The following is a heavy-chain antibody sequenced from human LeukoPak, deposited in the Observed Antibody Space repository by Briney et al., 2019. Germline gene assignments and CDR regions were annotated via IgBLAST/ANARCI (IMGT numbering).Heavy chain of an antibody. CDR3: AKGFSILTSKHYFYYHGFDV. CDR2: IGEDGSTT. D-gene: IGHD3-9*01. J-gene: IGHJ6*02. CDR1: GIAFENYA. V-gene: IGHV3-43*02. Sequence: GGSLRLSCAASGIAFENYAMNWVRQAPGKGLEWVSLIGEDGSTTWYADSVKGRFTISRDNGKNSLYLHMNSLSPEDTALYYCAKGFSILTSKHYFYYHGFDVWGQGTPVTVSS.